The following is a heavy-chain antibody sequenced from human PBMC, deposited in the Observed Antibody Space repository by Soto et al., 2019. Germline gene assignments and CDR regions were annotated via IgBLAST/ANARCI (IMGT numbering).Heavy chain of an antibody. CDR1: GFTFSDYY. Sequence: VGSLRLSCAASGFTFSDYYMGWIRQAPGKGLEWVSYINSTSSYTDYADSVKGRFTISRDNAKNSLFLLMNSLRAEDTAVYYCASLLVSAIRQDFQHWGQGTLVTVSS. V-gene: IGHV3-11*06. CDR3: ASLLVSAIRQDFQH. D-gene: IGHD2-21*01. CDR2: INSTSSYT. J-gene: IGHJ1*01.